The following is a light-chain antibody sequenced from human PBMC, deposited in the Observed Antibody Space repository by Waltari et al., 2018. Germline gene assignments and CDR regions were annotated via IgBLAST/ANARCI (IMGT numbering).Light chain of an antibody. CDR2: DVA. Sequence: QSALTQPASVSGSPGQSISVSCKGTSSDVGGYKYVSWYQHHPGKAPNLLIYDVAKRPSGVSGRFSGSKTGNTASLTISGLRAEDEAFYYCSSYSTTSAVVFGGGTKMTVL. CDR1: SSDVGGYKY. V-gene: IGLV2-14*03. CDR3: SSYSTTSAVV. J-gene: IGLJ2*01.